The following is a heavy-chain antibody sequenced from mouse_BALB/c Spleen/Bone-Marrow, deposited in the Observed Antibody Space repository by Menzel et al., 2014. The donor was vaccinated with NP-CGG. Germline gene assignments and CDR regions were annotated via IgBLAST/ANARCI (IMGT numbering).Heavy chain of an antibody. J-gene: IGHJ2*01. CDR2: IYPGSGNT. V-gene: IGHV1-63*01. CDR3: TRRRSLDY. CDR1: GYAFTNYW. D-gene: IGHD6-2*01. Sequence: QVQLQQSGTEPVRPGTSVQISCKASGYAFTNYWLGWVKQRPGPGLEWIGDIYPGSGNTYYYEKFKGKATLTADKSSSTAYMQLSGLKSEDSAVYFCTRRRSLDYWGQGTTLTVSS.